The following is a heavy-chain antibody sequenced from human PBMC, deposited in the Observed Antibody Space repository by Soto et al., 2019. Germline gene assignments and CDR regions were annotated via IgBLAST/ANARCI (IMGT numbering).Heavy chain of an antibody. CDR3: ARYYDQASGGVYGMDV. CDR1: GGSISSGDYY. J-gene: IGHJ6*02. V-gene: IGHV4-30-4*01. D-gene: IGHD3-16*01. CDR2: IYYSGST. Sequence: QVQLQESGPGLVKPSQTLSLTCTVSGGSISSGDYYWSWIRQPPGKGLEWIGYIYYSGSTYYNPSLKSRVTISVDTPKNQFSLKLSSVTAADTAVYYCARYYDQASGGVYGMDVWGQGTTVTVSS.